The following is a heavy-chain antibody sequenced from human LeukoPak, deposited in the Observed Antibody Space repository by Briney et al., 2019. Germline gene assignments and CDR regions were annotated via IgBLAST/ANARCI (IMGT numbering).Heavy chain of an antibody. CDR1: GFTFNTYA. D-gene: IGHD3-3*01. J-gene: IGHJ4*02. Sequence: GGSLRLSCVGSGFTFNTYAVSWVRQAPGKGLEWVSSISPAGGSTYYAESVKGRFTISRDNSKNTLFLQMNSLRADDTAVYYCAKDRLAKLFGVLIYFDYWGQGALVTVSS. CDR2: ISPAGGST. V-gene: IGHV3-23*01. CDR3: AKDRLAKLFGVLIYFDY.